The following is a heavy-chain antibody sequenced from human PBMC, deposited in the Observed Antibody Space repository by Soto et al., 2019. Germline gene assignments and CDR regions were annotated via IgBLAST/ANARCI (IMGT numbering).Heavy chain of an antibody. CDR1: GGSISSNNYF. CDR2: IHYRGSA. J-gene: IGHJ3*02. CDR3: AREVNVPADAYAFDI. V-gene: IGHV4-31*03. D-gene: IGHD2-2*01. Sequence: QVQLQESGPGLVKPSQTLSLTCTVSGGSISSNNYFWSWIRQHPGKGLEWIGYIHYRGSAYYNPSLSGRVTILVDTTKNQFAMKLSSVTAADTAMYYCAREVNVPADAYAFDIWGQGTMVTVSS.